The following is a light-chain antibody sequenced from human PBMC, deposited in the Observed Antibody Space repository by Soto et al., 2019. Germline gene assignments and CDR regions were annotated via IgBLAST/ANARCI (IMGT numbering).Light chain of an antibody. CDR1: LSVSSN. CDR3: QQYNNWPPEVT. J-gene: IGKJ3*01. V-gene: IGKV3-15*01. Sequence: EIVMSQSPATLCVAPGERATLGCSRILSVSSNLAWYQQKPGQAPRLLIYGASTRATGIPARFSGSGSGTEFTHTIRRLQSADFAVYSCQQYNNWPPEVTFGPGTKVDIK. CDR2: GAS.